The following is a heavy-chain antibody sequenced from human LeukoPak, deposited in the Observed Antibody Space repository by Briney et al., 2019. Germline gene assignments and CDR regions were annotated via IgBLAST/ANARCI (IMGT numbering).Heavy chain of an antibody. CDR2: INPNSGGT. CDR1: GYTFTGYY. J-gene: IGHJ4*02. D-gene: IGHD6-13*01. Sequence: ASVKVSCKASGYTFTGYYMHWVRQAPGQGLEWMGWINPNSGGTNYAQKFQGRVTMTRDTSISTAYMELSRLRSDDTAVYYCARVPHVRYSSSWYGVYWGQGTLVTVSS. V-gene: IGHV1-2*02. CDR3: ARVPHVRYSSSWYGVY.